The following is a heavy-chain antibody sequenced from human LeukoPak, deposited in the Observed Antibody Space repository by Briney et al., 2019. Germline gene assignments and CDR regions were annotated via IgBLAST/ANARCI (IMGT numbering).Heavy chain of an antibody. CDR3: AKVGYYYDSSGYYYAYYFDY. J-gene: IGHJ4*02. D-gene: IGHD3-22*01. CDR2: IPYDGSNK. CDR1: GFTFSSYA. V-gene: IGHV3-30*04. Sequence: TGRTLRLSCAASGFTFSSYAMHWVRQAPGKGLEWVAVIPYDGSNKYYADSVKGRFTISRDNSKNTLYLQMNSLRAEDTAAYYCAKVGYYYDSSGYYYAYYFDYWGQGTLVTVSS.